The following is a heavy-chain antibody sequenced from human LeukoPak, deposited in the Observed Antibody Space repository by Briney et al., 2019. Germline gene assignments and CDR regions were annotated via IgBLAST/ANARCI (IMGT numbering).Heavy chain of an antibody. CDR2: ISWNGDNR. CDR3: AKARSALAGANFDS. D-gene: IGHD6-19*01. V-gene: IGHV3-9*01. CDR1: GFRFDDCA. Sequence: PGRSLRLSCAASGFRFDDCAMHWVRQAPGKGLEWVSGISWNGDNRDYADSVKGRLTISRDNAENSLYLQMNSLRAEDTALYYCAKARSALAGANFDSWGQGTLVTVSS. J-gene: IGHJ4*02.